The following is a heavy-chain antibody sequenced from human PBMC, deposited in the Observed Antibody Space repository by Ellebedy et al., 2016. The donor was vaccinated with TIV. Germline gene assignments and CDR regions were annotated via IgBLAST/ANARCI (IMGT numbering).Heavy chain of an antibody. CDR1: GDSITSDGYY. J-gene: IGHJ4*02. D-gene: IGHD3-10*01. Sequence: LRLXXSVSGDSITSDGYYWGWIRQHPGKGLEWIGYIHHTGRTYYNPSLKSRLTISVDTSINQFSLKLISVTAADTAVYYCARNYGSGHFDYWGQGTLVTVSS. CDR2: IHHTGRT. CDR3: ARNYGSGHFDY. V-gene: IGHV4-31*02.